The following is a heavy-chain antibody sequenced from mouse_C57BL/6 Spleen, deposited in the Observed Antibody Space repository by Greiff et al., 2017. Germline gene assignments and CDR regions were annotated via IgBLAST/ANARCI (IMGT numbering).Heavy chain of an antibody. CDR2: ISSGSSTI. CDR3: ARPGDYDAMDY. V-gene: IGHV5-17*01. J-gene: IGHJ4*01. CDR1: GFTFSDAW. Sequence: EVKVEESGGGLVQPGGSMKLSCAASGFTFSDAWMHWVRQAPEKGLEWVAYISSGSSTIYYADTVKGRFTISRDNAKNTLFLQMTSLRSEDTAMYYCARPGDYDAMDYWGQGTSVTVSS.